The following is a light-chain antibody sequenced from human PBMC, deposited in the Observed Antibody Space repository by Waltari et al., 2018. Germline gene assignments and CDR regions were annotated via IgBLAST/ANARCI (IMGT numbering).Light chain of an antibody. V-gene: IGLV1-40*01. CDR1: GSNIGAGYD. Sequence: QSVLTQPPSVSGAPGQRVTISCTGSGSNIGAGYDVHWYQQLPRAAPKLLIYGSPSWPLGVPDRFFGSTSGTSAFLAITGLQAEDEADYYCQSYDTTLSVVFGGGTKLTVL. J-gene: IGLJ3*02. CDR2: GSP. CDR3: QSYDTTLSVV.